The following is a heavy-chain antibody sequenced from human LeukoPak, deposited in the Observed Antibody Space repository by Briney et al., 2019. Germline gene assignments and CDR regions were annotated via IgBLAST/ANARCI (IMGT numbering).Heavy chain of an antibody. CDR1: GYTFTGYY. Sequence: ASVKVSCKASGYTFTGYYMHWVRQAPGQGLEWMGWINPKSGGTNCAQKFQGRVTTTRDTSISTAYMELSGLRSDDTAVYYCARHYTSGWYSDWGQGTLVTVSS. J-gene: IGHJ4*02. CDR2: INPKSGGT. V-gene: IGHV1-2*02. CDR3: ARHYTSGWYSD. D-gene: IGHD6-19*01.